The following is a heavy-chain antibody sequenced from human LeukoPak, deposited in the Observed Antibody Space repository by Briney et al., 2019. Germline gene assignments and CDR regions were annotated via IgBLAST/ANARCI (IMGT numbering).Heavy chain of an antibody. CDR2: ISAYNGNT. J-gene: IGHJ4*02. V-gene: IGHV1-18*01. Sequence: ASVKVSCKASGYTFTSYGISWVRQAPGQGLEWMGWISAYNGNTNYAQKLQGRVTMTTDTSTSTAYMELRSLRSDDTAVYYCARESRTMVRGVIPSGDYWGQGTLVTVSS. CDR1: GYTFTSYG. D-gene: IGHD3-10*01. CDR3: ARESRTMVRGVIPSGDY.